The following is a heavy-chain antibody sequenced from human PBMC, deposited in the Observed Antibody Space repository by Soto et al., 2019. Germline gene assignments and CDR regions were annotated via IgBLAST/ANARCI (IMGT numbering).Heavy chain of an antibody. D-gene: IGHD1-26*01. Sequence: PGGSLRLSCAASGFTFTSYGMTLVRQGPGKGLEWVSSIGTRTGDLLYADSVKGRFTISRDNSKNTLYLQMNSLTTEDTAIYYCAKRSPSGTYYFDSWGLGTLVTVSS. CDR1: GFTFTSYG. J-gene: IGHJ4*02. V-gene: IGHV3-23*01. CDR3: AKRSPSGTYYFDS. CDR2: IGTRTGDL.